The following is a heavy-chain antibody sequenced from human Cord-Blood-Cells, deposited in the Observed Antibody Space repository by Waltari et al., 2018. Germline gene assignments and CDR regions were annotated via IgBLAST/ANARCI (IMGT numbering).Heavy chain of an antibody. Sequence: QVQLQESGPGLVKPSETLSLTCTVSGGSISSYYWSWIRQPPGKGLEWIGYIYYSGSTHYTPSLKSRVTISVDTSKNQFSLKLSSVTAADTAVYYCASSDYYDSSGYLTPGEDAFDIWGQGTMVTVSS. CDR1: GGSISSYY. CDR3: ASSDYYDSSGYLTPGEDAFDI. J-gene: IGHJ3*02. V-gene: IGHV4-59*08. D-gene: IGHD3-22*01. CDR2: IYYSGST.